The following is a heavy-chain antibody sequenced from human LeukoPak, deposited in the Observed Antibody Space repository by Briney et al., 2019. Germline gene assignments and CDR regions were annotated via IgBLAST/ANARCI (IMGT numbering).Heavy chain of an antibody. CDR2: ISYDGSNK. Sequence: GGSLILICADSAVSICSTGMHWGRRAPGEGLEWVAVISYDGSNKYYADSVKGRFTISRDNSKNTLYLQMSSLRDEDTAVYYCVRYSSISEDYWGQGTLVTVSS. CDR1: AVSICSTG. J-gene: IGHJ4*02. D-gene: IGHD6-6*01. CDR3: VRYSSISEDY. V-gene: IGHV3-30*03.